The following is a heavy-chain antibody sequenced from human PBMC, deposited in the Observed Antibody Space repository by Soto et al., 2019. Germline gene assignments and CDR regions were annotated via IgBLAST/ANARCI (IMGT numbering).Heavy chain of an antibody. D-gene: IGHD3-3*01. V-gene: IGHV3-23*01. Sequence: EVQLLESGGGLVQPGGSLRLSCAASGFTFSSYAMSWVRQAPGKGLEWVSAISGSGGSTYYADSVKGRFTISRDNSKHTLYLQMNSLRAEDTAVYYCAKSVRYYDFWSGYYRYYYYMDVWGKGTTVTVSS. J-gene: IGHJ6*03. CDR3: AKSVRYYDFWSGYYRYYYYMDV. CDR2: ISGSGGST. CDR1: GFTFSSYA.